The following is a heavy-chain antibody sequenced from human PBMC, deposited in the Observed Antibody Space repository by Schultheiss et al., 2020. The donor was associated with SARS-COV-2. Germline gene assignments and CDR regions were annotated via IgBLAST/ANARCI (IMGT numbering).Heavy chain of an antibody. Sequence: GGSLRLSCAASGFTFSSYAMHWVRQAPGKGLEYVSAISSNGGSTYYANSVKGRFTISRDNSKNTLYLQMGSLRAEDMAVYYCARASSGCSSTSCSTGYFQHWGQGTLVTVSS. V-gene: IGHV3-64*01. CDR3: ARASSGCSSTSCSTGYFQH. CDR1: GFTFSSYA. D-gene: IGHD2-2*01. J-gene: IGHJ1*01. CDR2: ISSNGGST.